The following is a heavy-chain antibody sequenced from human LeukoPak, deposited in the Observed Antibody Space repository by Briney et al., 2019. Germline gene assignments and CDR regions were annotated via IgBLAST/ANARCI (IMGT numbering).Heavy chain of an antibody. CDR1: GYTCTNYG. CDR3: AREGGPYRPLDY. CDR2: ISAYNGNT. Sequence: GASVKVSCKASGYTCTNYGITWVRQAPGQGLEWMGWISAYNGNTNYKQKLQGRVTMTTDTSTSTAYMELRSLSSDDTAVYYCAREGGPYRPLDYSGQGTLVTVAS. J-gene: IGHJ4*02. V-gene: IGHV1-18*01.